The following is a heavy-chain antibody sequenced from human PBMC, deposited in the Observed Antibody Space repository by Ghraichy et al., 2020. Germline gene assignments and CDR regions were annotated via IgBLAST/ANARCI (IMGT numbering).Heavy chain of an antibody. J-gene: IGHJ4*02. Sequence: GESLNISCAASGFTVSNVYMAWVRQAPGKGLEWVAAITSKGHGGTAHYTAPVRGRFTISRDDSENTLSLQMGTLRTEDTAVYYCTVSLYSEGGFDYWGQGTLGTVSS. V-gene: IGHV3-15*01. CDR1: GFTVSNVY. D-gene: IGHD4-11*01. CDR3: TVSLYSEGGFDY. CDR2: ITSKGHGGTA.